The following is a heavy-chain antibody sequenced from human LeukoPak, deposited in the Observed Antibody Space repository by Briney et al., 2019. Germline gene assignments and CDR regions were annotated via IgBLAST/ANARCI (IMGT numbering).Heavy chain of an antibody. D-gene: IGHD2-2*01. Sequence: GGSLRLSCAASGFTFSSYWMHWVRRAPGKGLVWVSRIKSDGSNTNYADSVKGRFTISRDNSKNTLYLQMNSLRVDDTAVYYCARGSCSNIRCHDAFDIWGQGTMVTVSS. V-gene: IGHV3-74*01. CDR3: ARGSCSNIRCHDAFDI. CDR2: IKSDGSNT. CDR1: GFTFSSYW. J-gene: IGHJ3*02.